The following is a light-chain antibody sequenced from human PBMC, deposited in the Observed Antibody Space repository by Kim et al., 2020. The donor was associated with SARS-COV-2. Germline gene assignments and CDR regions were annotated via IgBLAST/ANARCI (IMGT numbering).Light chain of an antibody. CDR1: QSVSSY. J-gene: IGKJ2*01. V-gene: IGKV3-11*01. CDR2: DAS. CDR3: QHRRNWPPYT. Sequence: DIVLTQSPAPLSLSPGERATLSCRASQSVSSYIAWYQHKPGQVPRLLIYDASNRAAGIPARFIGSGSGTDFTLTISSLEPEDFALYYCQHRRNWPPYTFGQGTKLEIK.